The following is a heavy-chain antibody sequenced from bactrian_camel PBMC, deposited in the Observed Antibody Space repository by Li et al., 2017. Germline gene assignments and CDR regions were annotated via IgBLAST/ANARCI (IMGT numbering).Heavy chain of an antibody. CDR2: IDSKGSI. D-gene: IGHD6*01. CDR3: AAEFSPYPYGGTWLWEQAWNY. Sequence: HVQLVESGGGSVQAGESLRLSCAASDYSFSRYWAWFRQAPGKEREGVAAIDSKGSISYADSVKGRFSISRDNDKEGVFLQMDSLEPEDTAMYYCAAEFSPYPYGGTWLWEQAWNYWGQGTQVTVS. J-gene: IGHJ4*01. V-gene: IGHV3S1*01. CDR1: DYSFSRYW.